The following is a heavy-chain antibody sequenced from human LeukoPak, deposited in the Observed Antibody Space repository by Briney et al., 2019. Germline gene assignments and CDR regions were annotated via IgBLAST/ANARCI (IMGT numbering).Heavy chain of an antibody. D-gene: IGHD6-13*01. CDR1: GGSFSTYY. Sequence: PSETLSLTCAIYGGSFSTYYWSWIRQPPGKGLEWIGDINHTGSTTYNPSLKSRVTISVDTSKNQFSLKLSSVTAADTAVYYCARVTVTAAGTQFDPWGQGTLVTVSS. CDR3: ARVTVTAAGTQFDP. V-gene: IGHV4-34*01. J-gene: IGHJ5*02. CDR2: INHTGST.